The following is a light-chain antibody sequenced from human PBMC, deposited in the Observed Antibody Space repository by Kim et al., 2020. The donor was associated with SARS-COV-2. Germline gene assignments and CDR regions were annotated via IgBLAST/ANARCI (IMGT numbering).Light chain of an antibody. V-gene: IGKV3-20*01. J-gene: IGKJ3*01. Sequence: APGQRATLSCRASQSVSSSYLAWYQQKPGQAPRLLIYGASNRATGIPDRFSGSGSGTDFTLTISRLEPEDFAVYYCQQYGSSPFTFGPGTKVDIK. CDR1: QSVSSSY. CDR2: GAS. CDR3: QQYGSSPFT.